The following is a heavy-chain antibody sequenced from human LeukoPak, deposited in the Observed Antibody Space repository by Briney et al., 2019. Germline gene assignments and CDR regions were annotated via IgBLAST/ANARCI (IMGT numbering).Heavy chain of an antibody. Sequence: PGGSLRLSCAASGFTVSIYEMNSVRQAPGKGLEWVSFIASDHTTYYADSVKGGYTLSRNNAKNPLYLQMNSLRAEDTAVYYCAREGGVVVASNQIGPYYFDYWGQGTLVTVSS. CDR1: GFTVSIYE. D-gene: IGHD2-15*01. J-gene: IGHJ4*02. V-gene: IGHV3-48*03. CDR2: IASDHTT. CDR3: AREGGVVVASNQIGPYYFDY.